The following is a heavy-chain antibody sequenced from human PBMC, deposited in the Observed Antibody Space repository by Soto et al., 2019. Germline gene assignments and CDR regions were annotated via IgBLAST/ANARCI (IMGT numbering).Heavy chain of an antibody. Sequence: QVQLVQSGAEVKKPGASVKVSCTVSGYRVLSYGFSWVRQAPGQGLEWMGYINTETGNTFYAQRLQGRVTMTTNTSTNTAYMELRRLTSDDTAVYFCVRDRPNSNLDFWGQGTLITISS. CDR2: INTETGNT. CDR3: VRDRPNSNLDF. V-gene: IGHV1-18*01. D-gene: IGHD2-8*01. J-gene: IGHJ4*02. CDR1: GYRVLSYG.